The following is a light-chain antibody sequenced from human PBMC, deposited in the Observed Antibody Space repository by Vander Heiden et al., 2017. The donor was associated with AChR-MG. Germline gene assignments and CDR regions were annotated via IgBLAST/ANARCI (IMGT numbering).Light chain of an antibody. V-gene: IGKV3-20*01. Sequence: IVLTHSPGTLSLSPGERATIPCRASQSVNSNYLAWFQQKPGQVPRLLIYGAFRRATGIPDRFSGSGSGTDFTLTISRLELEYFGVFYCLQYAGSPRTFGQGTRLEI. CDR3: LQYAGSPRT. CDR2: GAF. J-gene: IGKJ2*01. CDR1: QSVNSNY.